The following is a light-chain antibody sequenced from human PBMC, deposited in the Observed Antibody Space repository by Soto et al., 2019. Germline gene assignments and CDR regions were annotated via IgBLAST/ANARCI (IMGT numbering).Light chain of an antibody. Sequence: QSVLTQSPSASASLGASVKLTCTLSSGHSNYAIAWHQQQPGKGPRYLLKLNSDGSHIKGDGIPARFSGSSSRAERYLTISSLQSDDEADYYFQTWDTGPVVLGGGTKVTVL. CDR1: SGHSNYA. CDR3: QTWDTGPVV. J-gene: IGLJ2*01. CDR2: LNSDGSH. V-gene: IGLV4-69*01.